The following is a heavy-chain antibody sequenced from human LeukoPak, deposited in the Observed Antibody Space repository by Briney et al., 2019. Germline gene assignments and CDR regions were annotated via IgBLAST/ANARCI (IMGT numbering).Heavy chain of an antibody. D-gene: IGHD3-10*01. Sequence: SETLSLTCTVSGGSISSYYWSWIRQPPGKGLEWIGYIYYSGSTNYNPSLKSRVTISVDTSKTQFSLKLSSVTAADTAVYYCARESWNYGSGSLYYYYYMDVWGKGTTVTVSS. V-gene: IGHV4-59*01. CDR3: ARESWNYGSGSLYYYYYMDV. CDR1: GGSISSYY. CDR2: IYYSGST. J-gene: IGHJ6*03.